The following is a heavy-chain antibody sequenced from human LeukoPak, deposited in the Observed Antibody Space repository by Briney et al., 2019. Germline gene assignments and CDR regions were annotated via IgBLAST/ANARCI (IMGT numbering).Heavy chain of an antibody. CDR3: ARDPGSIAARQALASQYNWFDP. D-gene: IGHD6-6*01. J-gene: IGHJ5*02. Sequence: SETLSLTCAVYGGSFSGYYWSWIRQPPGKGLEWIGSIYPSGSTYYNPSLKSRVTISVDTSKNQFSVKLSSVTAADTAVYYCARDPGSIAARQALASQYNWFDPWGQGTLVTVSS. CDR1: GGSFSGYY. CDR2: IYPSGST. V-gene: IGHV4-34*01.